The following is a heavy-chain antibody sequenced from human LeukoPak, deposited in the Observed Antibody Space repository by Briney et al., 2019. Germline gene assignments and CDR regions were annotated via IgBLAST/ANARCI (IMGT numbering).Heavy chain of an antibody. CDR1: GVFFNRYA. CDR2: FFYTGST. CDR3: ARDPYSGTLGWFDP. Sequence: PGGSLRLSCAASGVFFNRYALTWVRQAPGKGLDWIGRFFYTGSTYYSPSLKSRVTISVDTSENQLSLKLRSVTAADTAVYYCARDPYSGTLGWFDPWGQGTLVTVSS. D-gene: IGHD6-13*01. V-gene: IGHV4-39*07. J-gene: IGHJ5*02.